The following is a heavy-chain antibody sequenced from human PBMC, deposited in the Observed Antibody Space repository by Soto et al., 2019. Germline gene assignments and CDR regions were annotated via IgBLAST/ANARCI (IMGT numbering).Heavy chain of an antibody. CDR3: ARDKITGLFDY. CDR2: INHSGST. D-gene: IGHD2-8*02. CDR1: GGSFSGYY. Sequence: QVQLQQWGAGLLKPSETLSLTCAVYGGSFSGYYWTWIRQPPGTGLEWIGEINHSGSTNYNPSLKSRVTISVDKSKNQFSLKLNSVTAADTAVYYCARDKITGLFDYWGQGTLVTVSS. V-gene: IGHV4-34*01. J-gene: IGHJ4*02.